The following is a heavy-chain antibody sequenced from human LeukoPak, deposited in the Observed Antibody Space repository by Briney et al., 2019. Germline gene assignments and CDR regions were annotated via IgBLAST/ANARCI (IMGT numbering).Heavy chain of an antibody. Sequence: PGRSLRLSCAASGFTFSSYGMHWVRQAPGKGLEWVAVISYDGGDKFYADSVKGRFTVSRDNSKSTVYLQMNDLRGEDTAIYYCTKAKGQSWLFSHYWGRGTLVTVSS. CDR2: ISYDGGDK. D-gene: IGHD3-22*01. CDR3: TKAKGQSWLFSHY. CDR1: GFTFSSYG. J-gene: IGHJ4*02. V-gene: IGHV3-30*18.